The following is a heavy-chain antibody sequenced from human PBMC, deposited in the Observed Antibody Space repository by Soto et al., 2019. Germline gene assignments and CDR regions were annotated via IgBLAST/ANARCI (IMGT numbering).Heavy chain of an antibody. Sequence: QVQLVQSGAEVKKPGASVKVSCKVSGYTLTELSMHWVRQAPGKGLEWMGGFDPEDGETIYAEKFQGRVTMTEDTSTDTDYIELSRLRSENTAVYYCATRYYDFWRGYYQFDSWGQGTLVTVSS. CDR2: FDPEDGET. CDR1: GYTLTELS. J-gene: IGHJ4*02. V-gene: IGHV1-24*01. CDR3: ATRYYDFWRGYYQFDS. D-gene: IGHD3-3*01.